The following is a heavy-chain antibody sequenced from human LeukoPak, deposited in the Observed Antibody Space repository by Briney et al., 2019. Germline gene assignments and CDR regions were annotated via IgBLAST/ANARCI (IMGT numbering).Heavy chain of an antibody. CDR1: GFTFTNYE. V-gene: IGHV3-48*03. Sequence: PGGSLRLSCAASGFTFTNYEMNWVRQAPGKGLEWVSYISSSGNTRYYTDSVKGRFTISRDSAKNSLDLQMSSLRAEDTAVYYCARGFSSFDYWGQGTLVTVSS. CDR2: ISSSGNTR. J-gene: IGHJ4*02. CDR3: ARGFSSFDY.